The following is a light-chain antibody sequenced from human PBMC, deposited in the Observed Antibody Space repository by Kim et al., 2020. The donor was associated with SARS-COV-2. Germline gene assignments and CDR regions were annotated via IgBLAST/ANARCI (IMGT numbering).Light chain of an antibody. Sequence: EVVMTQSPATLSLSPGETATLSCRASQSVSMYLAWYQQKPGQGPRLLIYGASTRATDIPARLRGSGSETDFTLNIYGLQSEESAVYYCQQYNYWPALTFGGGTKVDIK. CDR2: GAS. CDR3: QQYNYWPALT. CDR1: QSVSMY. J-gene: IGKJ4*01. V-gene: IGKV3-15*01.